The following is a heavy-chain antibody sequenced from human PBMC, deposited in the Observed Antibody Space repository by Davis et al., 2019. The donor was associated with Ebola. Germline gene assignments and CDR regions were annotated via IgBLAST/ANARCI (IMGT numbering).Heavy chain of an antibody. J-gene: IGHJ5*02. Sequence: SQTLSLTCAVSGGSISSGGYSWSWIRQPPGKGLEWIGYIYHSGSTNYNPSLKSRVTISVDTSKNQFSLKLSSVTAADTAVYYCARGGAVAGPWGQGTLVTVSS. CDR3: ARGGAVAGP. CDR2: IYHSGST. D-gene: IGHD6-19*01. CDR1: GGSISSGGYS. V-gene: IGHV4-30-2*01.